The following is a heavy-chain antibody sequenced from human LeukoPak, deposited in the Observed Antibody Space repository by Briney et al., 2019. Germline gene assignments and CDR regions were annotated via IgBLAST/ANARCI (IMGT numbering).Heavy chain of an antibody. CDR1: GFTFSSYS. J-gene: IGHJ4*02. D-gene: IGHD4-11*01. CDR2: ISPNGGST. Sequence: GGSLRLSCVASGFTFSSYSMHWVRQAPGKGLEYVSAISPNGGSTYYANSVRGRFTISRDNSKNTLYLQMGSLRAEDMAVYYCARDRLDNYVPEYWGQGTLVTVSS. V-gene: IGHV3-64*01. CDR3: ARDRLDNYVPEY.